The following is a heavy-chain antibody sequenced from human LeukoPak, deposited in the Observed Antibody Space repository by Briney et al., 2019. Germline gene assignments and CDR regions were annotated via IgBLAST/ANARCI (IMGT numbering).Heavy chain of an antibody. CDR2: IYYSGST. Sequence: PSETLSLTCTVSGGSISSGGYYWSWIRQHPGKGLEWIGYIYYSGSTYYNPSLKSRVTISVGTSKNQFSLKLCSVTAADTAVYYCARETYYYDSSGQRMCAFDIWGQGTMVTVSS. V-gene: IGHV4-31*03. D-gene: IGHD3-22*01. CDR3: ARETYYYDSSGQRMCAFDI. J-gene: IGHJ3*02. CDR1: GGSISSGGYY.